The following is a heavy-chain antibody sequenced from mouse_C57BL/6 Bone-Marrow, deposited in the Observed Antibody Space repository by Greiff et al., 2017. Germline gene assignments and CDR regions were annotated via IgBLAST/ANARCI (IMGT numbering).Heavy chain of an antibody. CDR1: GYTFTSYG. CDR2: IYPRSGNT. D-gene: IGHD1-1*01. CDR3: ARDYYCSSSFAY. Sequence: VKLMESGAELARPGASVKLSCKASGYTFTSYGISWVKQRTGQGLEWIGEIYPRSGNTYYNEKFKGKATLTADKSSSTAYMELRSLTSEDSAVYFCARDYYCSSSFAYWGQGTLVTVSA. J-gene: IGHJ3*01. V-gene: IGHV1-81*01.